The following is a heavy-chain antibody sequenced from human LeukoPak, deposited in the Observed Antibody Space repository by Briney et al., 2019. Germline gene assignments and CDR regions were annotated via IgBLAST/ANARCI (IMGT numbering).Heavy chain of an antibody. Sequence: GGSLRLSCAASGFTFSSYAMSWVRQAPGKGLEWVSAISGRDGNTYYADSVKGRFTISRDNSKNTLYLQMNSLRAEDTAVYYCAASLPNIVVVPATKGPFGYWGQGTLVTVSS. J-gene: IGHJ4*02. CDR2: ISGRDGNT. V-gene: IGHV3-23*01. D-gene: IGHD2-2*01. CDR1: GFTFSSYA. CDR3: AASLPNIVVVPATKGPFGY.